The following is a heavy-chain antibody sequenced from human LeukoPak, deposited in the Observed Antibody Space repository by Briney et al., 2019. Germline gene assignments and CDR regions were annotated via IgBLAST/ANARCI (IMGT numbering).Heavy chain of an antibody. V-gene: IGHV3-30*04. J-gene: IGHJ3*02. CDR3: AREGQWLVHDAFDI. CDR2: ISYDGSNK. D-gene: IGHD6-19*01. CDR1: GFTFSSYA. Sequence: PGGSLRLSCAASGFTFSSYAMHWVRQAPGKGLEWVAVISYDGSNKYYADSVKGRFTTSRDNSKNTLYLQMNSLRAEDTAVYYCAREGQWLVHDAFDIWGQGTMVTVSS.